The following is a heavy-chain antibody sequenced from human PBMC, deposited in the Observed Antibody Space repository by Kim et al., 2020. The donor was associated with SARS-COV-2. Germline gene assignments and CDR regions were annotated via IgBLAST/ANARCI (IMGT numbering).Heavy chain of an antibody. J-gene: IGHJ3*02. CDR3: ARDTPGQKAYDI. V-gene: IGHV6-1*01. Sequence: DYAGSVKSRITINAVTSKNQFSLQLNSVSPEDTAIYYCARDTPGQKAYDIWGQGTMVTVSS.